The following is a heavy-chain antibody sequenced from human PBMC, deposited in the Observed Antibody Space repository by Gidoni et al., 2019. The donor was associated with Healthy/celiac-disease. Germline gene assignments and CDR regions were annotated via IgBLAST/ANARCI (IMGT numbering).Heavy chain of an antibody. CDR3: AGHRRWDYDFWSGYSENWFDP. CDR2: IYPGDSDT. V-gene: IGHV5-51*01. Sequence: EVQLVHSGAAVQTTGEALKISCKGSGYSFTSYWKGWVRKMPGKGLEWMGIIYPGDSDTSDSPAFQGQGTISADKSISTAYLQWSSLKASDTAMYYCAGHRRWDYDFWSGYSENWFDPWVQGTLVTVSS. CDR1: GYSFTSYW. J-gene: IGHJ5*02. D-gene: IGHD3-3*01.